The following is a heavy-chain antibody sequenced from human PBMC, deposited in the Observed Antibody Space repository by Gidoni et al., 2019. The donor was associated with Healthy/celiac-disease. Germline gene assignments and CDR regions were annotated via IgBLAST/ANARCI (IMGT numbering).Heavy chain of an antibody. CDR3: ASGNRRGYCSGGSCYPYYYYYGMDV. D-gene: IGHD2-15*01. J-gene: IGHJ6*02. Sequence: QLQLQESGPGLVKPSETLSLTCTVSGGSISSSSYYWGWLRQPPGKGLEWIGSIYYSGSTYYNPSLKSRVTISVDTSKNQFSLKLSSVTAADTAVYYCASGNRRGYCSGGSCYPYYYYYGMDVWGQGTTVTVSS. V-gene: IGHV4-39*01. CDR2: IYYSGST. CDR1: GGSISSSSYY.